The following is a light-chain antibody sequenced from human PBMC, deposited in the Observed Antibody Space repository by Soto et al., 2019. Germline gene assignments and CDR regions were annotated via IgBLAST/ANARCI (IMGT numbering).Light chain of an antibody. CDR2: AAS. V-gene: IGKV1-39*01. J-gene: IGKJ2*01. CDR1: QSITSY. Sequence: DIQMTQSPSSLSASVGDRVTITCRASQSITSYLNWYQQKPRKAPQLLSYAASSLQSGVPSSFSGTGSGTDFTLTVNSLHPEDFAIFYCQQTYSTPFTFGQGTKLDIQ. CDR3: QQTYSTPFT.